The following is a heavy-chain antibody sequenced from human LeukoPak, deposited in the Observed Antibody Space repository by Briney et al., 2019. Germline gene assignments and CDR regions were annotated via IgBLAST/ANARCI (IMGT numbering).Heavy chain of an antibody. Sequence: PGGSLRLSCAASGFTFSSFTMNWVRQAPGKGLEWVSAISGSGGSTYYADSVKGRFTISRDNSKNTLYLQMNSLRAEDTAVYYCAKLWFGELTNPNWFDPWGQGTLVTVSS. V-gene: IGHV3-23*01. CDR3: AKLWFGELTNPNWFDP. J-gene: IGHJ5*02. D-gene: IGHD3-10*01. CDR1: GFTFSSFT. CDR2: ISGSGGST.